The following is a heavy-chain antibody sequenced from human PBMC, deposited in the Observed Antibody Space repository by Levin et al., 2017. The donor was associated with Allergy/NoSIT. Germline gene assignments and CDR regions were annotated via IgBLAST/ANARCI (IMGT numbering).Heavy chain of an antibody. J-gene: IGHJ4*02. CDR2: IYYSGST. V-gene: IGHV4-39*07. CDR3: ARDPRITMVRGVISR. Sequence: AGGSLRLSCTVSGGSISSSSYYWGWIRQPPGKGLEWIGSIYYSGSTYYNPSLKSRVTISVDTSKNQFSLKLSSVTAADTAVYYCARDPRITMVRGVISRWGQGTLVTVSS. D-gene: IGHD3-10*01. CDR1: GGSISSSSYY.